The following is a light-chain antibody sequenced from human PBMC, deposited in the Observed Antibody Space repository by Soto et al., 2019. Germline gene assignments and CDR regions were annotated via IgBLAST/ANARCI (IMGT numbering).Light chain of an antibody. CDR3: QQYDKWPRT. CDR1: QSVRSN. Sequence: EIVMSQSPATLSVSPGERVTLYCRASQSVRSNLAWYQQKPGQAPRLLIYGASTRATGLPARFSGGGSGAEYTLTISSLQSEDFAVYYCQQYDKWPRTFGQGTKVDIK. V-gene: IGKV3-15*01. J-gene: IGKJ1*01. CDR2: GAS.